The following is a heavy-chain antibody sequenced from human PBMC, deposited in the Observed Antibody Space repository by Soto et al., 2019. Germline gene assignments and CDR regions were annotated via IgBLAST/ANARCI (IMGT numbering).Heavy chain of an antibody. J-gene: IGHJ6*02. D-gene: IGHD2-2*02. CDR3: ARGPVEGYCSSTSCYRPEPPSYYYGMDV. Sequence: PSETLSLTCTVSGGSISSGGYYWSWIRQHPGKGLEWIGYIYYSGSTYYNPSLKSRVTISVDTSKNQFSLKLSSVTAADTAVYYCARGPVEGYCSSTSCYRPEPPSYYYGMDVWGQGTTVTVSS. CDR1: GGSISSGGYY. V-gene: IGHV4-31*03. CDR2: IYYSGST.